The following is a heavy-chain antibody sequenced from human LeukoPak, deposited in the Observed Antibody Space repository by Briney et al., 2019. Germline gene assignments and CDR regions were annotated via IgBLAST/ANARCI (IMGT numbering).Heavy chain of an antibody. Sequence: PGGSLRLSCAASGFTFNSYGMHWVRQAPGKGLEWVAVIWYDGSNKYYADSVKGRFTISRDNSKNTLYLQMNSLRAEDTAVYYCAKEAYYDSSGYYSWGQGTLVTVSS. CDR1: GFTFNSYG. CDR2: IWYDGSNK. CDR3: AKEAYYDSSGYYS. D-gene: IGHD3-22*01. V-gene: IGHV3-33*06. J-gene: IGHJ4*02.